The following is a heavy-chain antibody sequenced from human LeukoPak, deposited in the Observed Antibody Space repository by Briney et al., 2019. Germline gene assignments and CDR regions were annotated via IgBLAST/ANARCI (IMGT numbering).Heavy chain of an antibody. CDR3: ARDGGYGSGTYQFDY. CDR1: GGTFSSYA. Sequence: GASVKVSCKASGGTFSSYAISWVRQAPGQGLEWMGGIIPIFGTANYAQKFQGRVTITADESTSTAYMELSSLRSEDTAVYYCARDGGYGSGTYQFDYWGQGTLVTVSS. V-gene: IGHV1-69*13. D-gene: IGHD3-10*01. CDR2: IIPIFGTA. J-gene: IGHJ4*02.